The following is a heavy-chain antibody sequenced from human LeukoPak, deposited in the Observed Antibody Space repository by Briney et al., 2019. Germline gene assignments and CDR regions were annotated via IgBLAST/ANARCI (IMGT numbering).Heavy chain of an antibody. J-gene: IGHJ5*02. CDR2: IYYSGST. V-gene: IGHV4-59*01. CDR3: ARWSTGSYNNWFDP. Sequence: NPSETLSLTCTVSGGSISSYYWSWIRQPPGKGLEWIGYIYYSGSTNYNPSLNSRVTISVDTSKNHFSLKLSSVTAADTAVYYCARWSTGSYNNWFDPWGQGTLVTVSS. CDR1: GGSISSYY. D-gene: IGHD1-26*01.